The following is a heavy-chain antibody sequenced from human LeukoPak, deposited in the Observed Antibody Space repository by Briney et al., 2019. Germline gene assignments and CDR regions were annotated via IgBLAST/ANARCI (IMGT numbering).Heavy chain of an antibody. CDR3: AKDDDWGRYKH. CDR1: GFTFSSYG. Sequence: GGSLRLSCAASGFTFSSYGMSWVRQAPGKGLEWVSGISPSGGITYYTDSVKGRFAISRDNSKNTQSLQMNSLRAEDTAVYYCAKDDDWGRYKHWGQGTLVTVSS. D-gene: IGHD3-16*01. J-gene: IGHJ1*01. CDR2: ISPSGGIT. V-gene: IGHV3-23*01.